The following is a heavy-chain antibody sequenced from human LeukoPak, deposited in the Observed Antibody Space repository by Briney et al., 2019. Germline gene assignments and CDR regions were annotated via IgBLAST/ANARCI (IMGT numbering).Heavy chain of an antibody. CDR3: AKDRSYYYDSSGYYRENYFDY. CDR1: GFTFYDYA. V-gene: IGHV3-43*02. J-gene: IGHJ4*02. Sequence: GGSLRLSCAASGFTFYDYAMHWVRQAPGKGLEWVSLISGGGGSPYYADSVKGRFTISRDNSKNSLYLQMNSLRTEDTALYYCAKDRSYYYDSSGYYRENYFDYWGQGTLVTVSS. CDR2: ISGGGGSP. D-gene: IGHD3-22*01.